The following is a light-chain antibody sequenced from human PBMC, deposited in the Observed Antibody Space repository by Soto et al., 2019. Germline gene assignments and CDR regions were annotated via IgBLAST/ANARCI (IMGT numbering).Light chain of an antibody. V-gene: IGKV4-1*01. CDR2: WAS. CDR1: QSVLYSSNNKNY. J-gene: IGKJ2*01. Sequence: DIVMTQSPDSLAVSLGERATINCKSSQSVLYSSNNKNYLAWYQQQPGQPPKLLIYWASTRESGVPDRFSGSGSGTDFALTISVLQAEDVAVYYCQQYYSTPPYTFGQGTKLEIK. CDR3: QQYYSTPPYT.